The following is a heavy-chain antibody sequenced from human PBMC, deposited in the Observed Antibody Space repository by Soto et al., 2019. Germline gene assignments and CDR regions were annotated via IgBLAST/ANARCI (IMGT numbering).Heavy chain of an antibody. D-gene: IGHD6-6*01. CDR3: ARHRSGARLNWYFDL. V-gene: IGHV4-39*01. Sequence: QLQLQESGPGLVKPSETLSITCTVSGGSISSSSYYWGWIRQPPGKGLEWIGSIYYSGSTYYNPSLKSLVTISVDTSKTQFSLKLISVTAADTAVYYCARHRSGARLNWYFDLWGRGTLVTVSS. CDR2: IYYSGST. CDR1: GGSISSSSYY. J-gene: IGHJ2*01.